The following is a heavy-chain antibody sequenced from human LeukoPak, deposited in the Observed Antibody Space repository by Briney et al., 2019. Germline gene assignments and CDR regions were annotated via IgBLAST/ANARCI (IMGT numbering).Heavy chain of an antibody. CDR1: GGSISSSSYY. CDR2: IYYSGST. Sequence: SETLSLTCTVSGGSISSSSYYWGWIRQPPGKGLEWIGSIYYSGSTYYNPSLKSRVTVSVDTSNNQFSLKLSSVTAADTAVYYCARENTMVRGAFDAFDIWGQGTMVTVSS. CDR3: ARENTMVRGAFDAFDI. V-gene: IGHV4-39*07. J-gene: IGHJ3*02. D-gene: IGHD3-10*01.